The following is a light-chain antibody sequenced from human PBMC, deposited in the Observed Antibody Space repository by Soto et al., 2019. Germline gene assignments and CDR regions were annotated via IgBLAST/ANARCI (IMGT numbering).Light chain of an antibody. Sequence: EIVWTQSPGTLSLSPGERATLSCRASQSISNSYLAWYQQKPGQAPRLLIYGASSRATGIPDRFSGSGSGTDFTLSISRLEPEDLAEYYCQQYGSSPWTFGQGTKVDIK. CDR3: QQYGSSPWT. CDR2: GAS. CDR1: QSISNSY. V-gene: IGKV3-20*01. J-gene: IGKJ1*01.